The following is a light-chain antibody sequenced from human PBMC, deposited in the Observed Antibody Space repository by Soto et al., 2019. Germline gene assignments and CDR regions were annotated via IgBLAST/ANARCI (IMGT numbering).Light chain of an antibody. V-gene: IGLV2-8*01. CDR3: SSYAGSNNLV. CDR1: SSDVGGYNY. CDR2: EVS. Sequence: QSALTQPSSASGSPGQSVTISCTGTSSDVGGYNYVSWYQQHPGKAPKLMIYEVSKRPSGVPDRFSGSKSGNTASLTVSGPQAEDEADYYCSSYAGSNNLVFGGGTKLTVL. J-gene: IGLJ2*01.